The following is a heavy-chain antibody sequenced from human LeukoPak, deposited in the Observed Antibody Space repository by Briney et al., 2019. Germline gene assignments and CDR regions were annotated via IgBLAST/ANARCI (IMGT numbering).Heavy chain of an antibody. CDR3: ARRVFSGWGYYFDY. Sequence: ASVKVSCKASGYTFTCYYMHWVRQAPGQGLEWVGWINAKSGGTNYAQKFQGRVTMTSDTSITTVYMELSRLRSGDTAVYYCARRVFSGWGYYFDYWGQGTLVTVSS. V-gene: IGHV1-2*02. D-gene: IGHD6-19*01. CDR2: INAKSGGT. J-gene: IGHJ4*02. CDR1: GYTFTCYY.